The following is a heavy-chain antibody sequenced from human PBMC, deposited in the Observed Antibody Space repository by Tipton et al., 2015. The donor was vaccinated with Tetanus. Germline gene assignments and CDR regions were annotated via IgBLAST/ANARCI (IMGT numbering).Heavy chain of an antibody. Sequence: QSGAEVKKPGASVKVSCKASGYTFNTFGISWVRQAPGQGLEWKGWMNPNSGNAGSAQKVQGRVTMTRDTSIRPAYMERSSLRSEDTALYYCVSLVATAVVRGACDIWGQGTMVNVSS. V-gene: IGHV1-8*02. CDR3: VSLVATAVVRGACDI. D-gene: IGHD3-10*01. CDR2: MNPNSGNA. CDR1: GYTFNTFG. J-gene: IGHJ3*02.